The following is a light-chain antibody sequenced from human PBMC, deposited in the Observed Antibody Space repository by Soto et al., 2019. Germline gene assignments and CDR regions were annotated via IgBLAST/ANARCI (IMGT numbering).Light chain of an antibody. J-gene: IGKJ5*01. CDR1: QSLTNSF. CDR2: DTS. V-gene: IGKV3-20*01. Sequence: EFVLTQSPGTLSLSPAERATLSCRASQSLTNSFMAWYQQKPGQAPRLLIYDTSSRASGIPDRFSGSGSGTDFTLTISRLETEDFAVFYWQQYGTSEIIFGQGTRLDIK. CDR3: QQYGTSEII.